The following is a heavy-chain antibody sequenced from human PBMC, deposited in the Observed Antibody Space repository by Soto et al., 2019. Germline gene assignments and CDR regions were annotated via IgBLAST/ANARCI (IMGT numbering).Heavy chain of an antibody. CDR1: GFTFSSYA. D-gene: IGHD6-6*01. Sequence: EVQLLEYGGGLVQPGGSLRLSCAASGFTFSSYAMSWVRQAPGKGLEWVSAISGSGGSTYYADSVKGRFTISRDNSKNTLYLQMNRLRAEDTAVYYCAKGLAIAARPSAYHYWGHVSLVTVSS. CDR3: AKGLAIAARPSAYHY. CDR2: ISGSGGST. J-gene: IGHJ4*01. V-gene: IGHV3-23*01.